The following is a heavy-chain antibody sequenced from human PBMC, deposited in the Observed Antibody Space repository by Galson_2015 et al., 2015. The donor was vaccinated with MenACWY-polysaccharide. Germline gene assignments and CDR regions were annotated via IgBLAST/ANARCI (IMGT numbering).Heavy chain of an antibody. D-gene: IGHD5-12*01. Sequence: SLRLSCAASRFTFSSYWMTWVRQAPGKGLEWVANIKPDGSEKDYVDSVKARFTISRDNAKDSLYLQMNSLRAEDTAVYYCARGGKWLDSWGQGTLVTISS. CDR1: RFTFSSYW. J-gene: IGHJ4*02. CDR3: ARGGKWLDS. CDR2: IKPDGSEK. V-gene: IGHV3-7*04.